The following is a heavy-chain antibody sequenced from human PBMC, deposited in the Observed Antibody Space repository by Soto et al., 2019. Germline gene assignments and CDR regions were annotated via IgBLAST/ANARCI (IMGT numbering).Heavy chain of an antibody. Sequence: QVQLQESGPGLVKPSGTLSLTCAVSNASITSSNWWSWVRQPPGKGLEWIGQIYHSGSTNYNPSLKSRVTISLDKSKNQFSLKLSSVTAADTAVYYCARDLRLGYFAYWGQGTLVTVSS. J-gene: IGHJ4*02. CDR2: IYHSGST. CDR1: NASITSSNW. V-gene: IGHV4-4*02. D-gene: IGHD3-16*01. CDR3: ARDLRLGYFAY.